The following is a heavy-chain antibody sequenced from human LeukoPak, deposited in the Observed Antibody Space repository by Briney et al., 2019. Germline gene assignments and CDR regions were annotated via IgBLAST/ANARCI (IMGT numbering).Heavy chain of an antibody. J-gene: IGHJ4*02. CDR1: GGSISSYY. CDR3: AREMRGRPVEMAAITFDY. Sequence: SETLSLTCTVSGGSISSYYWSWIRQPAGKGLEWIGRIYTSGSTNYNPSLKSRVTMSVDTSKNQFSLKLSSVTAADTAVYYCAREMRGRPVEMAAITFDYWGQGTLVTVSS. CDR2: IYTSGST. D-gene: IGHD5-24*01. V-gene: IGHV4-4*07.